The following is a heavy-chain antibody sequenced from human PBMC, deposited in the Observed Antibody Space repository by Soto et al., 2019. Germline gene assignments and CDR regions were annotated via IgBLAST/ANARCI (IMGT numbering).Heavy chain of an antibody. D-gene: IGHD2-15*01. J-gene: IGHJ4*02. V-gene: IGHV4-39*02. CDR2: IYYSGNT. CDR3: AREGGRYCSGGSCQVDY. Sequence: SETLSLTCTVSGGSISSSSYYWGWIRQPPGNGLEWIGSIYYSGNTYYTPSLKSRVTISVDTSKNQLSLKLSSVTAADTAVYYCAREGGRYCSGGSCQVDYWGQGTLVTVSS. CDR1: GGSISSSSYY.